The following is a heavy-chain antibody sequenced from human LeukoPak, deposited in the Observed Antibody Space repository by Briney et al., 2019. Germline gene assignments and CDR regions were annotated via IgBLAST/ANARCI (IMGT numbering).Heavy chain of an antibody. V-gene: IGHV4-39*01. CDR3: ARLSNEYYDILTGPSNYYFDY. Sequence: SETLSLTCTVSGGSISSSSYYWGWIRQPPGKGPEWIGSIYYSGSTYYNPSLKSRVTISVDTSKNQFSLKLSSETAADTAVYYCARLSNEYYDILTGPSNYYFDYWGQGTLVTVSS. CDR1: GGSISSSSYY. CDR2: IYYSGST. J-gene: IGHJ4*02. D-gene: IGHD3-9*01.